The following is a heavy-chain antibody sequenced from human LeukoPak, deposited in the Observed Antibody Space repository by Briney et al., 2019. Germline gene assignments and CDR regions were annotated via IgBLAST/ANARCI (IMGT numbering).Heavy chain of an antibody. CDR2: IIPIFGTA. J-gene: IGHJ5*02. V-gene: IGHV1-69*06. Sequence: ASVKVSCKASGGTFSSYAISWVRQAPGQGLEWMGGIIPIFGTANYAQKFQGRVTITADKSTSTAYMELSSLRSEDTAVYYCARPRITMVRGVISLGWFDPWGQGTLGTVSS. CDR1: GGTFSSYA. CDR3: ARPRITMVRGVISLGWFDP. D-gene: IGHD3-10*01.